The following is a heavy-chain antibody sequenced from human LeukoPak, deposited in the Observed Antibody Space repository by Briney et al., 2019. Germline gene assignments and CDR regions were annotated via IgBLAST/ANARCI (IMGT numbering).Heavy chain of an antibody. D-gene: IGHD6-19*01. CDR2: ISYTGST. Sequence: SETLSLTCTVSGDSISSYYWSWIRQPPGKGLEWIGYISYTGSTNYNPSLKSRVTISVDTSKNQFSLKLSSVTAADTAVYYCARARGGYPSARPGYSSGWFFYYYYYMDVWGKGTTVTVSS. CDR1: GDSISSYY. J-gene: IGHJ6*03. CDR3: ARARGGYPSARPGYSSGWFFYYYYYMDV. V-gene: IGHV4-59*01.